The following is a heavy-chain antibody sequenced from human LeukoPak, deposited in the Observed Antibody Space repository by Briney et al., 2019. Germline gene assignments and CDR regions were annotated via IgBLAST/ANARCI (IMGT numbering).Heavy chain of an antibody. Sequence: PGGSLRLSCAASGFTFISYAMSWVRQAPGKGLEWVSAISGSGATTYYADSMKGRFTISRDNSRNTLFLQMSGLRAEDTAVYYCARDSAAARVRWFDPWGQGTLVTVSS. D-gene: IGHD6-13*01. CDR2: ISGSGATT. J-gene: IGHJ5*02. V-gene: IGHV3-23*01. CDR3: ARDSAAARVRWFDP. CDR1: GFTFISYA.